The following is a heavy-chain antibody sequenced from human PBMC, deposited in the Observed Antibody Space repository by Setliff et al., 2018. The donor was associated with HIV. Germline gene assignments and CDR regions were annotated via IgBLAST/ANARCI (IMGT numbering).Heavy chain of an antibody. CDR3: ARVDYYDSSGYWHFDY. J-gene: IGHJ4*02. CDR2: IDAGNGNT. D-gene: IGHD3-22*01. Sequence: RASVKVSCKASGYTFTTYAMHWVRQAPGQRLEWMGWIDAGNGNTKYSQKFQGRVTITRDTSASTAYLELSSLRSEDTAVYYCARVDYYDSSGYWHFDYWGQGTLVTVS. CDR1: GYTFTTYA. V-gene: IGHV1-3*01.